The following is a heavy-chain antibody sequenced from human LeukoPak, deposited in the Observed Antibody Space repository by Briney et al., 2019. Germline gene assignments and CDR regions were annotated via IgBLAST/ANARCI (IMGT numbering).Heavy chain of an antibody. CDR2: ISAYNGNT. CDR1: GYTFTSYG. CDR3: ARVTRYYDILTGYYYYYGMDV. J-gene: IGHJ6*02. D-gene: IGHD3-9*01. V-gene: IGHV1-18*01. Sequence: ASVKVSCKASGYTFTSYGISWVRQAPGQGLEWMGWISAYNGNTNYAQKLQGRVTMTTDTSTSTAYMELRSLRSDDTAVYYCARVTRYYDILTGYYYYYGMDVWGQGTTVTVSS.